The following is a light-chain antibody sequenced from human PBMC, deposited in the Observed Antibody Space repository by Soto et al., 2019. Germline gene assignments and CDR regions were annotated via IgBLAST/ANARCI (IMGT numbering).Light chain of an antibody. CDR3: YSYTSSRNWV. Sequence: QSALTQPASVSGSPGQSITISCTGNSSDVGGYKYVSWYQQHPGKVPKLMLYEVSNRPSGVSNRFSASKSGNTASLTISGLQAEDEADYSGYSYTSSRNWVFGGGTKLTVL. CDR1: SSDVGGYKY. J-gene: IGLJ3*02. V-gene: IGLV2-14*01. CDR2: EVS.